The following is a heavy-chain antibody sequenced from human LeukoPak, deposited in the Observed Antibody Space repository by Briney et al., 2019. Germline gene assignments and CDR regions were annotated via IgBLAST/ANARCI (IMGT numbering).Heavy chain of an antibody. J-gene: IGHJ6*03. CDR2: ISSSGSTI. D-gene: IGHD4-17*01. CDR1: GFPFSDYY. Sequence: GGCLRLSRAASGFPFSDYYMSWIREAPGKGLEWVSYISSSGSTIYYADSVKGRFTFSRDNAKNSLYLQMNSLRAEDTAVYYCARAITDYGDYVDPYYYYMDVWGKGTTVTVSS. CDR3: ARAITDYGDYVDPYYYYMDV. V-gene: IGHV3-11*01.